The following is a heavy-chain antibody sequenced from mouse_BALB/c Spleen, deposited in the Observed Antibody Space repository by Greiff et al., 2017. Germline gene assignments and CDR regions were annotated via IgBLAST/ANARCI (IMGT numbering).Heavy chain of an antibody. V-gene: IGHV5-4*02. CDR2: ISDGGSYT. CDR3: ARLYDTMDY. CDR1: GFTFSDYY. Sequence: EVQLVESGGGLVKPGGSLKLSCAASGFTFSDYYMYWVRQTPEKRLEWVATISDGGSYTYYPDSVKGRFTISRDNAKNNLYLQMSSLKSEDTAMYYCARLYDTMDYWGQGTSVTVSS. J-gene: IGHJ4*01. D-gene: IGHD2-12*01.